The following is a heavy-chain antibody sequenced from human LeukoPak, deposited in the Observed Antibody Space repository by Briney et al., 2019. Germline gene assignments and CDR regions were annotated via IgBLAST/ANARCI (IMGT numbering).Heavy chain of an antibody. CDR3: ARDYYSGSQTTTNWFDP. CDR2: IYTSGST. V-gene: IGHV4-61*02. CDR1: GGSISSGSYY. J-gene: IGHJ5*02. Sequence: SQTLSLTCTVSGGSISSGSYYWSWIRQPAGKGLEWIGRIYTSGSTNYNPSLKSRVTISVDTSKNQFSLKLSSVTAADTAVYYCARDYYSGSQTTTNWFDPWGQGTLVTVSS. D-gene: IGHD1-26*01.